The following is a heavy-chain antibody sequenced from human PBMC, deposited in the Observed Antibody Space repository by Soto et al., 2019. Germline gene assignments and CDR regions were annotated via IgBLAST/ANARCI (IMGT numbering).Heavy chain of an antibody. V-gene: IGHV3-23*01. D-gene: IGHD2-2*01. J-gene: IGHJ6*02. CDR1: GFTFXSYA. CDR2: ISGSGGST. CDR3: AKARPEGLDCSSTSCFYYYYGMDV. Sequence: GGSLRLSCGASGFTFXSYAMSLVRQAPGKGLEWVSAISGSGGSTYYADSVKGRFTISRDNSKNTLYLQMNSLRAEDTAVYYCAKARPEGLDCSSTSCFYYYYGMDVWGQGTTVTVSS.